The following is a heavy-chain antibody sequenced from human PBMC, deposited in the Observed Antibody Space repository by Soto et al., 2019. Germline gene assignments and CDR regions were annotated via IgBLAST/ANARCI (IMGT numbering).Heavy chain of an antibody. D-gene: IGHD3-10*01. CDR1: GGYISSSSYY. CDR2: IYYSGSA. CDR3: AGNYGSGSHPFDY. Sequence: PSETQSLTCTFSGGYISSSSYYWGWIRQPPGKGLEWIGSIYYSGSAYYNPSLKSRVTITRDTSASTAYMELSSLRSEDTAVYYCAGNYGSGSHPFDYWGQGTLVTVSS. V-gene: IGHV4-39*01. J-gene: IGHJ4*02.